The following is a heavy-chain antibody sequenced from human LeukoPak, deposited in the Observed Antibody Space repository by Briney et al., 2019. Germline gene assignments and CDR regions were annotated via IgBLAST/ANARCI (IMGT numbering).Heavy chain of an antibody. CDR3: ARHRGDCTSTSCFHYYFDY. Sequence: GESLKNSCKASGYSFTNYWIGWVRQMPGKGLEWMGIIYPDDSETRYSPSFQGQVTISADKSITTAYLQWSSLKASDTAMYFCARHRGDCTSTSCFHYYFDYWGQGTLVTVSS. V-gene: IGHV5-51*01. D-gene: IGHD2-2*01. CDR2: IYPDDSET. J-gene: IGHJ4*02. CDR1: GYSFTNYW.